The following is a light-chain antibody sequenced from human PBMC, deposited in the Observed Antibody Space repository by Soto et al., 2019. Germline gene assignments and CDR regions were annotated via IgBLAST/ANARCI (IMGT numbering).Light chain of an antibody. CDR1: QSVNSAH. J-gene: IGKJ5*01. CDR3: EQYGSSLSST. Sequence: EIVLTQSPGTLSLSPGERATLSCRASQSVNSAHLAWYQQKPGQAPRLLIYGPSSRATGIPDRFSGSGSGTDFTLTISRLEPEDFAMYYCEQYGSSLSSTFGQGTRLEIK. CDR2: GPS. V-gene: IGKV3-20*01.